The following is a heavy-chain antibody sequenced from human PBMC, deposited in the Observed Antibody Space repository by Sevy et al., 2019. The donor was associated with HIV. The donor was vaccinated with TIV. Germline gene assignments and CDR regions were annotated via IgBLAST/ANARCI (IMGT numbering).Heavy chain of an antibody. CDR1: GFSFTNYA. V-gene: IGHV3-23*01. CDR3: AKEKHYDSSYAMDV. Sequence: GGSLRLSCAASGFSFTNYAISWVRQAPGKGLEWVSVITSDGYSTYYADSVKGRFTISRDNSKNTVLLQMNSLRAEDTAYYYCAKEKHYDSSYAMDVWGQGTTVTVSS. CDR2: ITSDGYST. D-gene: IGHD3-22*01. J-gene: IGHJ6*02.